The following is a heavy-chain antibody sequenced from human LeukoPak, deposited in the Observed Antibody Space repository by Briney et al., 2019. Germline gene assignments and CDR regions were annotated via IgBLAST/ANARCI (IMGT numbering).Heavy chain of an antibody. Sequence: GGSLRLSCAASGFTFSSYWMSWVRQAPGKGLEWVANIKQDGSEKYYVDSVKGRFTISRDNAKNSLYLQMNSLRAEDTAVYYCARDGYSSSWYLRSYYYYMDVWGKGTTVTVSS. D-gene: IGHD6-13*01. CDR1: GFTFSSYW. V-gene: IGHV3-7*01. CDR3: ARDGYSSSWYLRSYYYYMDV. J-gene: IGHJ6*03. CDR2: IKQDGSEK.